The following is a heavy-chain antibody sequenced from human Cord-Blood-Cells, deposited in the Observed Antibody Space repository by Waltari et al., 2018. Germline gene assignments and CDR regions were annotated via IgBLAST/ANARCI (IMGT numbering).Heavy chain of an antibody. Sequence: QVQLVQSGAEVKKPGSSVKVSCKASGGTFSSYAITWVRQAPGQGLEWMGRLIPSLGIANYGQKFQGRVTITADKSTSTAYMELSSRRSEDTAVYYCARESGYSGSYYFDYWGQGTLVTVSS. J-gene: IGHJ4*02. CDR1: GGTFSSYA. CDR3: ARESGYSGSYYFDY. CDR2: LIPSLGIA. D-gene: IGHD1-26*01. V-gene: IGHV1-69*09.